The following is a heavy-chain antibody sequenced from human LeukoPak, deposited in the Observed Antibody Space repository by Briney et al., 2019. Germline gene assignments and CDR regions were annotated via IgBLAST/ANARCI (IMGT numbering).Heavy chain of an antibody. J-gene: IGHJ4*02. CDR1: GYTFTGYY. Sequence: GASVKVSCTASGYTFTGYYMHWVRQAPGQGLEWMGRINPNSGGTNYAQKFQGRVTMTRDTSISTAYMELSRLRSDDTAVYYCAREGYYYDSSGTFDYWGQGTLVTVSS. CDR3: AREGYYYDSSGTFDY. D-gene: IGHD3-22*01. V-gene: IGHV1-2*06. CDR2: INPNSGGT.